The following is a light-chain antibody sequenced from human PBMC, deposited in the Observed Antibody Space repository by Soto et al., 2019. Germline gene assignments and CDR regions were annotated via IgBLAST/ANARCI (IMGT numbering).Light chain of an antibody. CDR3: SSLLPSEILL. Sequence: QSVLTQPRSVSGSLGHSVTIPCSGTSYNFVSWYQHPPGKAPRLIIYDVTKRPSGVPDRFSASKSGSVASLTISGLQADDEADYYCSSLLPSEILLFGGGTKMTVL. CDR2: DVT. CDR1: SYNF. V-gene: IGLV2-11*01. J-gene: IGLJ2*01.